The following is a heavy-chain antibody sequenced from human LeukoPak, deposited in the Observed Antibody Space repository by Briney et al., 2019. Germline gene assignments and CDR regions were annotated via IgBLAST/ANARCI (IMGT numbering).Heavy chain of an antibody. J-gene: IGHJ4*02. V-gene: IGHV3-30*18. CDR1: GFTFSSYG. Sequence: GGSLRLSCAASGFTFSSYGMHWVRQAPGKGLEWVAVISYDGNNRYSADSVKGRFTISRDNSKNTLYLQMNSLRAEDAAVYYCAKDQDIAAADYYFDYWGQGTLVTVSS. CDR3: AKDQDIAAADYYFDY. D-gene: IGHD6-13*01. CDR2: ISYDGNNR.